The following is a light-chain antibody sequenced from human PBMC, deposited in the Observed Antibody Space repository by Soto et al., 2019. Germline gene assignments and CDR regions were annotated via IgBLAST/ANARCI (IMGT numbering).Light chain of an antibody. CDR1: RSVSTY. J-gene: IGKJ1*01. CDR2: DAS. CDR3: QQCTNWPS. V-gene: IGKV3-11*01. Sequence: ETVLTQSPDTLSLSPGERATLSCRASRSVSTYLAWYQQRPGQAPRLLIYDASNRAAGIPARFSGSGSGTDFTLTISSLEPEDSAVYYCQQCTNWPSFGQGTKVEI.